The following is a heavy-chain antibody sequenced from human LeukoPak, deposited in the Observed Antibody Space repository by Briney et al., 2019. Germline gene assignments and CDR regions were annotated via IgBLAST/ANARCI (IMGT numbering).Heavy chain of an antibody. CDR2: INHSGST. D-gene: IGHD3-22*01. V-gene: IGHV4-34*01. J-gene: IGHJ3*02. CDR1: GGSFSGYY. Sequence: SETLSLTCAVYGGSFSGYYWSWIRQPPGKGLEWIGEINHSGSTNYNPSLKSRVTISVDTSKNQFSLKLSSVTAADTAVYYCARDSHYYDSSGYYSTTARDAFDIWGQGTMVTVSS. CDR3: ARDSHYYDSSGYYSTTARDAFDI.